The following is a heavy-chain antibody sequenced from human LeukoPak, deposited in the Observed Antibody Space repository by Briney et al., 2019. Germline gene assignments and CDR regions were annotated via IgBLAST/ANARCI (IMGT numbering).Heavy chain of an antibody. D-gene: IGHD3-22*01. CDR2: IKQDGSEK. CDR3: ASSITMILLRY. V-gene: IGHV3-7*01. CDR1: GFTFSSYW. Sequence: GGSLRLSCAASGFTFSSYWMSWVRQAPGKGLEWVANIKQDGSEKYYVDSVKGRFTISRDNAKNSLYLQMNSLRAEDTAVYYCASSITMILLRYWGQGTLGTVSS. J-gene: IGHJ4*02.